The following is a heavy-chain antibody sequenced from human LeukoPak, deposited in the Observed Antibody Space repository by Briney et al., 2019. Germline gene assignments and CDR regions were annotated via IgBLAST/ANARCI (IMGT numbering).Heavy chain of an antibody. D-gene: IGHD3-10*01. J-gene: IGHJ3*02. CDR3: AREVNMVRGPPFDI. V-gene: IGHV3-30*02. Sequence: GGSLRLSCAASGFTFSTYGMHWVRQAPGKGLEWVAFIRYDGSNKYYADSVKGRFTISRDNAKNSLYLQMNSLRAEDRAVYYCAREVNMVRGPPFDIWGQGTMVTVSS. CDR1: GFTFSTYG. CDR2: IRYDGSNK.